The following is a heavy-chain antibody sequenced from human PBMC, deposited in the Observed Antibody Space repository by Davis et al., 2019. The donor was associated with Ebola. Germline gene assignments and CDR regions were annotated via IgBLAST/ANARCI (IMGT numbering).Heavy chain of an antibody. D-gene: IGHD3-10*01. CDR3: ANIGWGPITMVRGVFR. Sequence: PGGSLRLSCAASGFTFSSYGMHWVRQAPGKGLEWVAVISYDGSNKYYADSVKGRFTISRDNSKNTLYLQMNSLRAEDTAVYYCANIGWGPITMVRGVFRWGQGTLVTVSS. CDR2: ISYDGSNK. V-gene: IGHV3-30*18. CDR1: GFTFSSYG. J-gene: IGHJ4*02.